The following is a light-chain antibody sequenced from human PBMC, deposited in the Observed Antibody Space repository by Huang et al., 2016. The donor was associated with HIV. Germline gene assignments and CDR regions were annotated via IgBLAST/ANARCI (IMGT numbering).Light chain of an antibody. Sequence: EIVLTQSPATLSVSPGERATLSCRASQSVRTNLAWYQQRPGQAPRLLIYGASTRATAIPATFSGSGSGTEFTLTISSLQSGDFAVYYCQQYSKWPLTFGGGTRVEIK. CDR2: GAS. J-gene: IGKJ4*01. V-gene: IGKV3-15*01. CDR1: QSVRTN. CDR3: QQYSKWPLT.